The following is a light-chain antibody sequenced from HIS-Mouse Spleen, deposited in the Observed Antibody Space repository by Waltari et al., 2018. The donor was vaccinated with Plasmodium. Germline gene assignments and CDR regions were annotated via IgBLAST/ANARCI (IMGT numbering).Light chain of an antibody. CDR3: QQYNNWSFT. CDR2: GAS. Sequence: ILLTQSPSSLSVSPGERATLSCRASQGFSSNLAWYQQKPGKAPRLLIYGASIRATGIPARFSGSGSGTEFTLTISSLQPEDFAAYYCQQYNNWSFTFGPGTKVEIK. V-gene: IGKV3-15*01. J-gene: IGKJ3*01. CDR1: QGFSSN.